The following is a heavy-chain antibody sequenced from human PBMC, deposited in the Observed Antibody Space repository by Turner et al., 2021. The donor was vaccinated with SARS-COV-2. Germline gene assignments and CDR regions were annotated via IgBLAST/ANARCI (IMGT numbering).Heavy chain of an antibody. Sequence: GMVKPGGSLRLSCAAAGFTFSSYSMNWVRQAPGKGLEWVSSISSSSSYIYYADSVKGRFTISFFFQAEDGKRDWSGTGVQTCALPFCENVRLRYGRASYFDLWGRGTLVTVSS. D-gene: IGHD1-1*01. CDR3: ENVRLRYGRASYFDL. CDR2: ISSSSSYI. J-gene: IGHJ2*01. CDR1: GFTFSSYS. V-gene: IGHV3-21*01.